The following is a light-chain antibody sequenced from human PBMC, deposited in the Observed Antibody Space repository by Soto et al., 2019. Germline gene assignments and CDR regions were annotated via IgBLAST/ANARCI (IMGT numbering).Light chain of an antibody. J-gene: IGKJ1*01. CDR1: QSINDW. CDR2: RAS. CDR3: QQYSSYSGT. V-gene: IGKV1-5*03. Sequence: DIQVTQSPSTLSASVGDRITITCRASQSINDWLDWYQQKPGKVPKLLIFRASYLKSGVPSRFSGSGYGTDFTLTISSLQPDDFASYYCQQYSSYSGTFGQGTKVEIK.